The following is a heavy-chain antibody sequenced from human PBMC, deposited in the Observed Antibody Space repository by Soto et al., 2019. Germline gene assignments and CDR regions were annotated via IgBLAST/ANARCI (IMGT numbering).Heavy chain of an antibody. J-gene: IGHJ6*02. D-gene: IGHD5-18*01. CDR2: INHSGIT. Sequence: SETLSLTCGVFSGSLTDHYWTWIRQTPGKGLEWIGEINHSGITDYNPSLKSRVTLSLDTSKNQFSLKVTALTAADTAVYYCARGKPSGYRFGPRNFFYYGMDVWGPGTMVTVSS. CDR1: SGSLTDHY. V-gene: IGHV4-34*01. CDR3: ARGKPSGYRFGPRNFFYYGMDV.